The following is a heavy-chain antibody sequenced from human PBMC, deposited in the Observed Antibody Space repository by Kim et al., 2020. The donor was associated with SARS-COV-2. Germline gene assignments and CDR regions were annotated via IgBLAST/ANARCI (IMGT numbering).Heavy chain of an antibody. V-gene: IGHV3-30*18. J-gene: IGHJ4*02. D-gene: IGHD3-22*01. CDR3: AKAHSHITMIAY. CDR2: ISYHGSTI. CDR1: GFSFSNPD. Sequence: GGSLRLSCAASGFSFSNPDMHWVRKAPGKGLEWVAVISYHGSTIYYIDSVKGRFTISRDNSKNTLYLQMNSLRAEDTAVYYCAKAHSHITMIAYWGQGTLVTVSS.